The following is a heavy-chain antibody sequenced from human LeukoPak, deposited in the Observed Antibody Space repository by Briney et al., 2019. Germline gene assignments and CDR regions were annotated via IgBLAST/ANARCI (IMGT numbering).Heavy chain of an antibody. D-gene: IGHD6-19*01. CDR1: GFTFSDYY. Sequence: GGSLRLSCAASGFTFSDYYMSWIRQAPGKGLEWVSYISSSGSTIYYADSVKGRFTISRDNSKNTLYLQMNSLRAEDTAVYYCASRRSSGWDYFDYWGQGTLVTVSS. CDR3: ASRRSSGWDYFDY. CDR2: ISSSGSTI. V-gene: IGHV3-11*04. J-gene: IGHJ4*02.